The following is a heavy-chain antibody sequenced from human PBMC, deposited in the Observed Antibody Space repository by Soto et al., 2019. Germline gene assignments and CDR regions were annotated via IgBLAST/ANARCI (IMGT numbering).Heavy chain of an antibody. Sequence: GGSLRLSCAASGFTFSSYGMHWVRQAPGKGLEWVAVISYDGSNKYYADSVKGRFTISRDNSKNTLYLQMNSLRAEDTAVYYCASLKLGYSTFDPWGQGTLVTVSS. CDR2: ISYDGSNK. CDR1: GFTFSSYG. V-gene: IGHV3-30*03. J-gene: IGHJ5*02. CDR3: ASLKLGYSTFDP. D-gene: IGHD5-18*01.